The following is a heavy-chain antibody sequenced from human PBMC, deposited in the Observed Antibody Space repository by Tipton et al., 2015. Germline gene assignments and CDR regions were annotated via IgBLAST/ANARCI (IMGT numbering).Heavy chain of an antibody. CDR2: VFFSGTT. CDR1: GGPITSSAYY. CDR3: ARTYDFTAYSHVGC. V-gene: IGHV4-39*01. D-gene: IGHD3-3*01. Sequence: GLVKLSETLSLTCTVSGGPITSSAYYWCWIRQPPGKGLEWIGSVFFSGTTYYNPSLKSRVTISVDPSKNLFSLKLTSVTAADTAVCYCARTYDFTAYSHVGCWGQGTRVTDTS. J-gene: IGHJ4*02.